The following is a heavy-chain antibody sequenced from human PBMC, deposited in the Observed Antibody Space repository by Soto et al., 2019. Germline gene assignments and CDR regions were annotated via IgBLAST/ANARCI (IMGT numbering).Heavy chain of an antibody. J-gene: IGHJ5*02. D-gene: IGHD3-10*01. CDR3: ARVVGGSMVREVPHRPWFDP. V-gene: IGHV1-18*01. Sequence: ASVKVSCKASGYTFTSYGISWVRQAPGQGLEWMGWISAYNGNTNYAQKLQGRVTMTTDTSTSTAYMELRSLRSDDTAVYYCARVVGGSMVREVPHRPWFDPWGQGTLVTVSA. CDR2: ISAYNGNT. CDR1: GYTFTSYG.